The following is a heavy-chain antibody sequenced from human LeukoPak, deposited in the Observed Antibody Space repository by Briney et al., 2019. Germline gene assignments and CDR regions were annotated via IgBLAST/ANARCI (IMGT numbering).Heavy chain of an antibody. CDR2: IKPDGSEK. CDR3: AREKYYYMDV. J-gene: IGHJ6*03. V-gene: IGHV3-7*01. Sequence: GGSLRLSCVGSGFTFSTHWMNWVRQAPGKGLEWVANIKPDGSEKYYVDSVKGRFTISRDNVNNALYLQMNRLRVEDTAVYYCAREKYYYMDVWGKGTTVTVSS. CDR1: GFTFSTHW.